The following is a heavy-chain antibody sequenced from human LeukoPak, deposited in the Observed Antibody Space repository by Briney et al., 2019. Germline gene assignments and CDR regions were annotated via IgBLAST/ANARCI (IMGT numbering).Heavy chain of an antibody. CDR2: INPSGGST. CDR1: GYTFTSYY. V-gene: IGHV1-46*01. CDR3: ARAQRTPQSPRGPFDY. J-gene: IGHJ4*01. D-gene: IGHD1-26*01. Sequence: ASVKVSCKASGYTFTSYYMHWVRQAPGQGLEWMGIINPSGGSTSYAQKFQGRVTMTRDTSTSTVYMELSSLRSEDTAVYYCARAQRTPQSPRGPFDYWGHGTLVTVSP.